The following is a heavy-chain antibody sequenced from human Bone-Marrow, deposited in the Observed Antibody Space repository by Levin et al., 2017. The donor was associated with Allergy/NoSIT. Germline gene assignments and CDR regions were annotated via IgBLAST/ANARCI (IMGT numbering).Heavy chain of an antibody. CDR3: ARGGMVYAYNMGDAFDI. Sequence: ASVKVSCKASGYTFTSYDINWVRQATGQGLEWMGWMNPNSGNTGYAQKFQGRVTMTRNTSISTAYMELSSLRSEDTAVYYCARGGMVYAYNMGDAFDIWGQGTMVTVSS. V-gene: IGHV1-8*01. D-gene: IGHD2-8*01. CDR1: GYTFTSYD. CDR2: MNPNSGNT. J-gene: IGHJ3*02.